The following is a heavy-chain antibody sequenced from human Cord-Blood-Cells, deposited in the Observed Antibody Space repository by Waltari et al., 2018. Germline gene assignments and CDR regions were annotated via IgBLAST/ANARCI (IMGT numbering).Heavy chain of an antibody. Sequence: QVQLVQSGAEVKKPGASVKVSCKASGYTFTSYYMHWVRQAPGQGLEWMGLINPSGGSTSYAQKFQGRVTMTRDTSTSTVYMELSSLRSEDTAVYYCARDGNWGKADYWGQGTLVTVSS. CDR3: ARDGNWGKADY. D-gene: IGHD7-27*01. J-gene: IGHJ4*02. CDR2: INPSGGST. CDR1: GYTFTSYY. V-gene: IGHV1-46*01.